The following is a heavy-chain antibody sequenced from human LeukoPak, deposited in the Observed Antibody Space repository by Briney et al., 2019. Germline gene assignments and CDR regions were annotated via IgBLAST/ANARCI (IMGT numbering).Heavy chain of an antibody. CDR3: ARDYYGSGSYMDP. Sequence: ASVKVSCKASGYSFTGFYMHWVRQAPGQGLEWMGRINPNSGGTNYAQKFQGRVTMTRDTSISTAYMELSRLRSDDTAVYYCARDYYGSGSYMDPWGQGNLVTVSS. CDR2: INPNSGGT. V-gene: IGHV1-2*06. D-gene: IGHD3-10*01. J-gene: IGHJ5*02. CDR1: GYSFTGFY.